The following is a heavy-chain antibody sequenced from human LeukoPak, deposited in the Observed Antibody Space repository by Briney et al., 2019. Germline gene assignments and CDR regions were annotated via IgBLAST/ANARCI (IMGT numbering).Heavy chain of an antibody. CDR2: IRFDGNKK. J-gene: IGHJ3*02. V-gene: IGHV3-30*02. CDR3: AARYCSSATCYLAYDAFDI. CDR1: GFTFSSYD. Sequence: GGSLRLSCAASGFTFSSYDIHWVRQGPGKGLEWVTFIRFDGNKKQYADSVKGRFTISRDNSKNTLYLQMNSLRTEDTAVHYCAARYCSSATCYLAYDAFDIWGQGTMVTVSS. D-gene: IGHD2-2*01.